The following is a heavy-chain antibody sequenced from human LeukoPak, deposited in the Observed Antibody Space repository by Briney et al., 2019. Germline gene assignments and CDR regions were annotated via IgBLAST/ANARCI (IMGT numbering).Heavy chain of an antibody. D-gene: IGHD2-21*01. J-gene: IGHJ4*02. CDR2: IYTDSNI. CDR1: GFTFSSYE. CDR3: ASASNSPFDY. V-gene: IGHV3-48*03. Sequence: GGSLRLSCAASGFTFSSYEMSWVRQAPGKGLEWVSHIYTDSNIYQADSVKGRFTISRDNAKNTLYLQMNSLRAEDTAVYYCASASNSPFDYWGQGTLVTVSS.